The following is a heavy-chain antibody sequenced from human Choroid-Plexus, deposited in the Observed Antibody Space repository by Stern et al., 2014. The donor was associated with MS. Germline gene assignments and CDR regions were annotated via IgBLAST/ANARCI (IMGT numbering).Heavy chain of an antibody. CDR2: ASYDGSNK. CDR3: AKDRQYLTYFFDH. Sequence: VQLVESGGGVVQPGRPLRLSCAASGFTFGSCAMHWVRQAPGKGLEWVAGASYDGSNKYYADSVKGRFTISRDNSQNTLYMQMSSLRPEDTAVYYCAKDRQYLTYFFDHWGQGSLVTVSS. J-gene: IGHJ5*02. D-gene: IGHD2/OR15-2a*01. V-gene: IGHV3-30*18. CDR1: GFTFGSCA.